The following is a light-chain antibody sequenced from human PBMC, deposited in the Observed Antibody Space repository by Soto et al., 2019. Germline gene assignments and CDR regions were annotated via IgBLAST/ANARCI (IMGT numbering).Light chain of an antibody. J-gene: IGKJ1*01. CDR3: QQSYSTPWT. CDR1: QNIKNY. V-gene: IGKV1-39*01. CDR2: TAS. Sequence: DIQMTQSPSSLSASVGDRVTITCRASQNIKNYLSWYQQKPGKAPKLLIYTASSLQSGVPSRFSGSGFGTDFSLTIDSLQPEDCASYYCQQSYSTPWTFGRGTQVEIK.